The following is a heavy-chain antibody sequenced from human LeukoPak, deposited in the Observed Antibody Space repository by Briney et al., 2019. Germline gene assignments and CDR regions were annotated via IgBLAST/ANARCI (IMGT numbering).Heavy chain of an antibody. CDR1: GYTFTSYY. CDR2: INPSGGST. CDR3: ARTAREWLLVQL. D-gene: IGHD3-3*01. V-gene: IGHV1-46*01. Sequence: ASVKVSCKASGYTFTSYYMHWVRQAPGQGLEWMGIINPSGGSTSYAQKFQGRVTMTRDTSTSTVYMELISLRSEDTAVYYCARTAREWLLVQLWGQGTLVTVSS. J-gene: IGHJ4*02.